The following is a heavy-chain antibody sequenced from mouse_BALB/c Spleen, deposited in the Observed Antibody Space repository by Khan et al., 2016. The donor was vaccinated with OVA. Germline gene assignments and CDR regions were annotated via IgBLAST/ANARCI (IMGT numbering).Heavy chain of an antibody. D-gene: IGHD1-1*01. Sequence: QIQLVQSGPELKKPGETVKISCKASGYTFTDYSMHWVKQAPGKGLKWMGWINTETGEPTYADDFKGRFAFSLETSASTAYLQINNLKKEDTATYFCARDYYGSREDYFDYWGQGTTLTVSS. J-gene: IGHJ2*01. CDR2: INTETGEP. V-gene: IGHV9-2-1*01. CDR1: GYTFTDYS. CDR3: ARDYYGSREDYFDY.